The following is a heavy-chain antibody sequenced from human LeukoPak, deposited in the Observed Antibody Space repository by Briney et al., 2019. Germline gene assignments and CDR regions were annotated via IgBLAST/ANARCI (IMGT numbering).Heavy chain of an antibody. V-gene: IGHV3-23*01. CDR2: ISGSGGST. J-gene: IGHJ4*02. D-gene: IGHD1-26*01. CDR3: AKGGKNSGSYFDY. Sequence: PGGSLRLSCAASGLTFSSYAMSWVRQAPGRGLEWVSAISGSGGSTYYADSVKGRFTISRDNSKNTLYLQMNSLRAEDTAVYYCAKGGKNSGSYFDYWGQGTLVTVSS. CDR1: GLTFSSYA.